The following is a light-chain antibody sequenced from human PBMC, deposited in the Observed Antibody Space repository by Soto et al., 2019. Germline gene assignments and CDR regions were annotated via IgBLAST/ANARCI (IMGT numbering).Light chain of an antibody. V-gene: IGKV1-9*01. Sequence: DIQLTQSPSFLSASVGDRVTITCRASQGISSSLAWYQQKPGEAPRLLIYAASTLQSGVPSRFSGSGYGTEFTLTISSLQPDDFASYYCQKLHNSPLTFGQGTRLEIK. CDR3: QKLHNSPLT. CDR2: AAS. J-gene: IGKJ5*01. CDR1: QGISSS.